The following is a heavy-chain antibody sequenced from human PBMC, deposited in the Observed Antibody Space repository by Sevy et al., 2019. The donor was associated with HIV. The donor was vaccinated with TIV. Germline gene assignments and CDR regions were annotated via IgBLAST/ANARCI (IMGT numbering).Heavy chain of an antibody. CDR1: DGSFSGYY. D-gene: IGHD2-2*01. Sequence: SETLSLTCAVHDGSFSGYYWNWIRQLPGKGLEWIGEINESGITYYNPSLKSRVTISLDTSKKQFSLKLNSVTAADTAVYFWARSPPVVVVPGAPSWFDPWGQGTLVTVSS. J-gene: IGHJ5*02. CDR2: INESGIT. V-gene: IGHV4-34*01. CDR3: ARSPPVVVVPGAPSWFDP.